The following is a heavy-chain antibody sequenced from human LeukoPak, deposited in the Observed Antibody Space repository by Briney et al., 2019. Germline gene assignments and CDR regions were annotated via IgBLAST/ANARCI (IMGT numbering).Heavy chain of an antibody. CDR2: IYYSGST. Sequence: SETLSLTCTVSGGSISSSSYYWGWIRQPPGKGLEWIGSIYYSGSTYYNPSLKSRVSISVDTSTNQFSLKLSSVTAADTAVYYCATYRMTSTSRVFDYWGQGTLVTVSS. D-gene: IGHD2-2*01. V-gene: IGHV4-39*01. CDR1: GGSISSSSYY. J-gene: IGHJ4*02. CDR3: ATYRMTSTSRVFDY.